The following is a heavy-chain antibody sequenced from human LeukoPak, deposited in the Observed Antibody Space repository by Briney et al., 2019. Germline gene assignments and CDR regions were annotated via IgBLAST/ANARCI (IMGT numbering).Heavy chain of an antibody. V-gene: IGHV4-59*08. CDR1: GGSISSYY. CDR3: ARQSDYGDYDPYYYYYYGMDV. CDR2: IYYSGST. J-gene: IGHJ6*02. Sequence: PSETLSLTCTVSGGSISSYYWSWIRQPPGKGLEWIGYIYYSGSTNYNPSLKSRVTISVDTSKNQFSLKLSSVTAADTAVYYCARQSDYGDYDPYYYYYYGMDVWGQGTTVTVSS. D-gene: IGHD4-17*01.